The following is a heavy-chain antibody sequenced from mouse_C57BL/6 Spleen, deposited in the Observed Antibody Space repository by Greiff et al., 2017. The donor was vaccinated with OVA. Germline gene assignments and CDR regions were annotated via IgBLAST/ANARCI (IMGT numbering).Heavy chain of an antibody. CDR2: IYPGDGDT. J-gene: IGHJ4*01. V-gene: IGHV1-80*01. D-gene: IGHD2-3*01. CDR1: GYAFSSYW. Sequence: VQLQESGAELVKPGASVKISCKASGYAFSSYWMNWVKQRPGKGLEWIGQIYPGDGDTNYNGKFKGKATLTADKSSSTAYMQLSSLTSEDSAVYFCARSDGYSYAMDYWGQGTSVTVSS. CDR3: ARSDGYSYAMDY.